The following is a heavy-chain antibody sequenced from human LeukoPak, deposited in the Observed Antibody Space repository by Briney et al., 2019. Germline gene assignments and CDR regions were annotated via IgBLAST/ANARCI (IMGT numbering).Heavy chain of an antibody. D-gene: IGHD5-24*01. CDR1: GDSISGYY. V-gene: IGHV4-59*01. CDR2: IYYSGST. J-gene: IGHJ2*01. Sequence: SETLSLTCTVSGDSISGYYGSWMRQPPGKGLEWIGYIYYSGSTNYNPSLKSRVTISVDTSKNQFSLKLSSVTAADTAVYYCARAGWLQSKRIQHWYFDLWGRGTLVTVSS. CDR3: ARAGWLQSKRIQHWYFDL.